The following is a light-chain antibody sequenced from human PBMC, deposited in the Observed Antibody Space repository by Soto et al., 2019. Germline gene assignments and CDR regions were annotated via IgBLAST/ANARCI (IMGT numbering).Light chain of an antibody. CDR3: ATWDSSLSAVV. CDR2: ENN. CDR1: SSNIGNNY. Sequence: QSVLTQPPSVSAAPGQTVTISCSGSSSNIGNNYVSWYQQLPGTAPKLLIYENNKRPSGIPDRFSGSKSGTSATLGITGLQTGDEADYSCATWDSSLSAVVFGGGTKVTVL. V-gene: IGLV1-51*02. J-gene: IGLJ2*01.